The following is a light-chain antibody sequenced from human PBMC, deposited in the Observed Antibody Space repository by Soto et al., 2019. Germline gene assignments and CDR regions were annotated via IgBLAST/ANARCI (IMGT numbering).Light chain of an antibody. V-gene: IGLV2-8*01. Sequence: QSALTQPPSASGSPGQSVTISCTGTSSDVGVYNSVSWYQQHPAQAPKLMIYDVSKRPSGVPDRFSGSKSGNTASLTVSGLQAEDEADYYCSSYAGTHIVFGTGTKVTV. CDR1: SSDVGVYNS. J-gene: IGLJ1*01. CDR2: DVS. CDR3: SSYAGTHIV.